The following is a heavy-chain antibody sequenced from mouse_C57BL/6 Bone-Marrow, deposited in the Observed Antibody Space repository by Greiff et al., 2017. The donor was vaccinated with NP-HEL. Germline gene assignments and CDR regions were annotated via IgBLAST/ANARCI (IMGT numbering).Heavy chain of an antibody. V-gene: IGHV1-62-2*01. D-gene: IGHD4-1*01. CDR2: FYPGSGSI. J-gene: IGHJ2*01. CDR3: ARHEAGTGYFDY. Sequence: VKLMESGAELVKPGASVKLSCKASGYTFTEYTIHWVKQRSGQGLEWIGWFYPGSGSIKYNEKFKDKATLTADKSSSTVYMELSRLTSEDSAVYFCARHEAGTGYFDYWGQGTTLTVSS. CDR1: GYTFTEYT.